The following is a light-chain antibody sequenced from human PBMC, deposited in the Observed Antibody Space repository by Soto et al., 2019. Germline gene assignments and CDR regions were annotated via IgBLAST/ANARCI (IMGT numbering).Light chain of an antibody. V-gene: IGKV1-39*01. CDR3: QQTYSTPYT. Sequence: DIQMTQSPSSLSASVGDRVTITCRASQSITISLHWYQQKPGKAPKLLIYAASTLPSGVPSRFSGSGSGTDFTLTISSLQPEDFATYYCQQTYSTPYTFGQGTMLEIK. J-gene: IGKJ2*01. CDR2: AAS. CDR1: QSITIS.